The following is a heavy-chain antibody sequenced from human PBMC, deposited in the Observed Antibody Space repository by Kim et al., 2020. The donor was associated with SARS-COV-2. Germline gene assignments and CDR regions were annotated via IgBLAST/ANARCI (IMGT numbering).Heavy chain of an antibody. Sequence: GGSLRLSCAASGFTFSSYGMHWLRQAPGKGLEWVAVISYDGSNKYYADSVKGRFTISRDNSKNTLYLQMNSLRAEDTAVYYCAKRRDSGYDFLYDYYYGMDVWGQGTTVTVSS. CDR1: GFTFSSYG. CDR3: AKRRDSGYDFLYDYYYGMDV. D-gene: IGHD5-12*01. CDR2: ISYDGSNK. V-gene: IGHV3-30*18. J-gene: IGHJ6*02.